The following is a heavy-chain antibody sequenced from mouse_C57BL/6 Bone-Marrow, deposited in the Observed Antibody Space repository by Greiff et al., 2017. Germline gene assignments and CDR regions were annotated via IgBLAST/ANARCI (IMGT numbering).Heavy chain of an antibody. D-gene: IGHD6-1*01. V-gene: IGHV1-55*01. CDR1: GYTFTSYW. CDR2: IYPTSGRT. J-gene: IGHJ2*01. Sequence: QVQLQQPGAELVKPGASVKMSCKASGYTFTSYWITWVKQRPGQGLEWIGDIYPTSGRTNYNEKFKSKAILTVETSSNTAYMQLSSLTSEDSAVFCCANAGPLCRSWDYWGQGTTLTVSS. CDR3: ANAGPLCRSWDY.